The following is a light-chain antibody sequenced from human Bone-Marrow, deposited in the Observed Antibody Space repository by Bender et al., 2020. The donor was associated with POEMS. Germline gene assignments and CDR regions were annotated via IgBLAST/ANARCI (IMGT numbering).Light chain of an antibody. CDR1: SSDVGNFNL. CDR2: EVS. Sequence: QSALTQPASVSGSPGQSITISCSGSSSDVGNFNLVSWYQQHPGKAPKLMIYEVSERPSGVSNRFSGSKSGNTASLTISGLQAEDEADYYCSSYTGRSTRVFGGGTKLTVL. CDR3: SSYTGRSTRV. J-gene: IGLJ3*02. V-gene: IGLV2-14*02.